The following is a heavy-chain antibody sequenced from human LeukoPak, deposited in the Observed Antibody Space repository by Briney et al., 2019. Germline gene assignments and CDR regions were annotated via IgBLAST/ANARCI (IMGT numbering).Heavy chain of an antibody. Sequence: ASVKVSCKASGYTFTGYYIHWVRQAPGQGLEWMGWINPHSGGTHYAQKFQGGVTMTRDMSITTAYMELSSLRSDDTAVYYCARDVGQYCSSINCYASHYWGQGTLVTVS. CDR3: ARDVGQYCSSINCYASHY. CDR2: INPHSGGT. V-gene: IGHV1-2*02. D-gene: IGHD2-2*01. J-gene: IGHJ4*02. CDR1: GYTFTGYY.